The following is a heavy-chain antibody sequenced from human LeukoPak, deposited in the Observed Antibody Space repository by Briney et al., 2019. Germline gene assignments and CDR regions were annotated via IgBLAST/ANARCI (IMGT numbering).Heavy chain of an antibody. CDR3: ARARGRFFDY. J-gene: IGHJ4*02. V-gene: IGHV4-34*01. CDR1: GGSFSGYY. CDR2: INHSGST. Sequence: SETLSLTCAVYGGSFSGYYWSWIRQPPGKGLEWIGEINHSGSTNYNPSLRSRVTISVDTSKNQFSLKLSSVTAADTAVYYCARARGRFFDYWGQGTLVTVSS.